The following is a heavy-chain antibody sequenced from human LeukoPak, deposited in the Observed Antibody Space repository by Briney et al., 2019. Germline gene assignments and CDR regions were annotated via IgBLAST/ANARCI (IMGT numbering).Heavy chain of an antibody. D-gene: IGHD3-3*01. CDR3: ARDAGNSYYDFWSGYSIRSGIYNWFDP. CDR1: GYTFTGYY. Sequence: GASVKVSCKASGYTFTGYYMHWVRQAPGQGLEWMGWINPNSGGTNYAQKFQGRVTMTRDTSISTAYMELSRLRSDDTAVYYCARDAGNSYYDFWSGYSIRSGIYNWFDPWGQGTLVTVSS. CDR2: INPNSGGT. J-gene: IGHJ5*02. V-gene: IGHV1-2*02.